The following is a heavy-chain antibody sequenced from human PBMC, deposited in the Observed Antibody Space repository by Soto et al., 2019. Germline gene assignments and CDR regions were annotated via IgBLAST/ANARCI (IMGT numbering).Heavy chain of an antibody. J-gene: IGHJ4*02. V-gene: IGHV3-23*01. CDR3: AKTDGYPYYFDY. D-gene: IGHD3-16*01. CDR1: GFTFSSYD. Sequence: VQLLESGGGLVQPGGSLRLSCAASGFTFSSYDMSWVRQAPGKGLEWVAGISGSGGSTYYADSVKGRFTISRDNSKNTLYLQMNSLRAEDTAVYYCAKTDGYPYYFDYWGQGTLVTVSS. CDR2: ISGSGGST.